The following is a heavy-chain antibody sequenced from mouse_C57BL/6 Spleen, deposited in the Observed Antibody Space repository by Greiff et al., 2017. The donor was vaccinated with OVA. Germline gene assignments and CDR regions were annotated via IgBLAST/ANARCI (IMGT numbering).Heavy chain of an antibody. Sequence: DAGGGLVQPKGSLKLSCAASGFTFNTYAMHWVRQAPGKGLEWVARIRSKSSNYATYYADSVKDRFTISRDDSQSMLYLQMNNLKTEDTAMYYCVRGSTMVTTDTWFAYWGQGTLVTVSA. J-gene: IGHJ3*01. CDR3: VRGSTMVTTDTWFAY. D-gene: IGHD2-2*01. CDR2: IRSKSSNYAT. CDR1: GFTFNTYA. V-gene: IGHV10-3*01.